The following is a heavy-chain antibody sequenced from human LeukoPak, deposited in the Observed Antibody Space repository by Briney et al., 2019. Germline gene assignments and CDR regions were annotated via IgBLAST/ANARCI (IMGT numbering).Heavy chain of an antibody. CDR2: ISGSGGST. V-gene: IGHV3-23*01. Sequence: PGGSLRLSCAASGFTFSSYAMSWVRKAPGKGLEWASAISGSGGSTYYADSVKGRFTISRDNSKNTLYPQMNSLRAEDTAVYYCAKDRGYSYGYQDYWGQGTLVTVSS. D-gene: IGHD5-18*01. J-gene: IGHJ4*02. CDR1: GFTFSSYA. CDR3: AKDRGYSYGYQDY.